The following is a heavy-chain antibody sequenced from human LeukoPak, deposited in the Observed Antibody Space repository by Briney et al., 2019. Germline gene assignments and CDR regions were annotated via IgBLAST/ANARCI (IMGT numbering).Heavy chain of an antibody. V-gene: IGHV1-8*03. D-gene: IGHD1-26*01. CDR1: GYTFTSYD. CDR3: ARDIDSQVGATGY. CDR2: MNPNSGNT. Sequence: ASVKVSCKASGYTFTSYDINWVRQATGQGLEWMGWMNPNSGNTGYAQKFQGRVTITRNTSISTVYMELSSLRSEDTAVYYCARDIDSQVGATGYWGQGTLVTVSP. J-gene: IGHJ4*02.